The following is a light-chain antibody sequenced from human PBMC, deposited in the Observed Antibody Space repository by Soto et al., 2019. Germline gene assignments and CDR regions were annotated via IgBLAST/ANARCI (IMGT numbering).Light chain of an antibody. Sequence: QSVLTQPPSVSGAPGQRVTISCTGSSYNIGAGYDVHWYQQHPGKAPKLMIYEVSDRPSGVSNRFSGSKSGNTASLTISGLRAEDEADYYCCAYTSSSTYVFGTGTKVTVL. CDR1: SYNIGAGYD. CDR3: CAYTSSSTYV. J-gene: IGLJ1*01. V-gene: IGLV2-14*01. CDR2: EVS.